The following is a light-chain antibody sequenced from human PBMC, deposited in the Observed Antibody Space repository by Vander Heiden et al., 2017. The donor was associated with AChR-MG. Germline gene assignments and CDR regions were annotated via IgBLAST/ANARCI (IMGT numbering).Light chain of an antibody. J-gene: IGKJ3*01. Sequence: DIQMTQSPSSLSASVGDRVTITCQASQDISNYLNWYKQKPGKAPKLLIYDASNLETGVPSRFSGSGYGTDFTFTISSRQPEDIAPYYCQQYENLPFFTFGHGTKVDIK. CDR3: QQYENLPFFT. V-gene: IGKV1-33*01. CDR2: DAS. CDR1: QDISNY.